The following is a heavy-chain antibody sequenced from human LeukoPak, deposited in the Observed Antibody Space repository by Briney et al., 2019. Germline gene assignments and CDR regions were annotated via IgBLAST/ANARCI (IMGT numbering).Heavy chain of an antibody. V-gene: IGHV3-66*01. D-gene: IGHD3-10*01. CDR3: AKVMAMVRGVNDY. J-gene: IGHJ4*02. Sequence: GGSLRLSCAASKFTVSSKYMSWVRQAPGKGLEWVSVIYSGGSTHYADSVKGRFTISRDNSKNTLYLQMNSLRAEDTAVYYCAKVMAMVRGVNDYWGQGTLVTVSS. CDR2: IYSGGST. CDR1: KFTVSSKY.